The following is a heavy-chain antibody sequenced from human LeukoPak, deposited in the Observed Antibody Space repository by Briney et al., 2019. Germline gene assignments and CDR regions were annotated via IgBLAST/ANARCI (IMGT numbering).Heavy chain of an antibody. CDR1: GGSISSGGYP. D-gene: IGHD3-9*01. CDR3: QRAAYDILTGYFLFDS. J-gene: IGHJ4*02. Sequence: RPSQTLSLTCAVSGGSISSGGYPLSWIRQPPGNGLEWIGYIYHRGSTSYNPSLKSRVTISLDKSRNQFSLNLSSVTAADTVVYFYQRAAYDILTGYFLFDSWGQGTLVTVSS. CDR2: IYHRGST. V-gene: IGHV4-30-2*01.